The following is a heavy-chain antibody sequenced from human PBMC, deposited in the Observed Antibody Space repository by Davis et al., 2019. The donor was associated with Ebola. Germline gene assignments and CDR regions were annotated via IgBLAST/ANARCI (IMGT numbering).Heavy chain of an antibody. CDR1: EFSLSSYI. V-gene: IGHV3-21*04. D-gene: IGHD3-22*01. CDR3: ARGESYYDSSGYRNWYFDL. Sequence: GGSLRLSCTASEFSLSSYIMNWVRQAPGKGLEWISSITSSSSSIYYADSVKGRFTISRDNSKNTLYLQMNSLRAEDTAVYYCARGESYYDSSGYRNWYFDLWGRGTLVTVSS. J-gene: IGHJ2*01. CDR2: ITSSSSSI.